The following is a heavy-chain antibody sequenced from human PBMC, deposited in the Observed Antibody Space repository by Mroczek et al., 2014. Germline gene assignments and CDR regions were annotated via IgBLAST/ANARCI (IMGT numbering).Heavy chain of an antibody. V-gene: IGHV3-21*01. Sequence: EVQLVESGGGLVKPGGSLRLSCAASGFTFSSYSMNWVRQAPGKGLEWVSSISSSSSYIYYADSVKGRFTISRDNAKNSLYLQMNSLRAEDTAVYYCARDRAAAHDAFDIWGQGTMVTVSS. J-gene: IGHJ3*02. CDR3: ARDRAAAHDAFDI. D-gene: IGHD6-13*01. CDR1: GFTFSSYS. CDR2: ISSSSSYI.